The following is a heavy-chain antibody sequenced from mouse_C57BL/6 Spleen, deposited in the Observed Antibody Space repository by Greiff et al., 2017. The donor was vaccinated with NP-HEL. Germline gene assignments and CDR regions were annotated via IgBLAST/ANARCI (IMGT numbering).Heavy chain of an antibody. D-gene: IGHD2-5*01. CDR3: ARRRYYSNSYAMDY. CDR2: ISSGSSTI. Sequence: EVKLQESGGGLVKPGGSLKLSCAASGFTFSDYGMHWVRQAPEKGLEWVAYISSGSSTIYYADTVKGRFTISRDNAKNTLFLQMTSLRSEDTAMYYCARRRYYSNSYAMDYWGQGTSVTVSS. CDR1: GFTFSDYG. V-gene: IGHV5-17*01. J-gene: IGHJ4*01.